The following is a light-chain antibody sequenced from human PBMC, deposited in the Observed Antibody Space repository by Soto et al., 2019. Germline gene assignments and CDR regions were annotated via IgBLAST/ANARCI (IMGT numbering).Light chain of an antibody. CDR3: QQYSNWPPYT. CDR1: QSVSSN. V-gene: IGKV3-15*01. CDR2: GAT. J-gene: IGKJ2*01. Sequence: EKVMTQSPATLSVSPGERATLSCRASQSVSSNLAWYQQKPGQAPRLLLYGATTRATAIPARFSGSGSGTEFTLTISSLQSEDLAVYYCQQYSNWPPYTFGQGTKLEIK.